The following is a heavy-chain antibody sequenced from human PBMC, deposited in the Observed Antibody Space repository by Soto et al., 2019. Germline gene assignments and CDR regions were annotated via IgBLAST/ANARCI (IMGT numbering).Heavy chain of an antibody. CDR3: ATAETQPSFSSYQYSFEN. CDR2: ISGRDGRT. V-gene: IGHV3-23*01. Sequence: GGSLRLSCVASGFTFSTYALSWVRQAPGKGLEWVSTISGRDGRTFYADSVRGRLTISRDNSKNTLYLQMSSLRAGDTAVYYWATAETQPSFSSYQYSFENWGQGALVTVSS. J-gene: IGHJ4*02. CDR1: GFTFSTYA. D-gene: IGHD2-2*01.